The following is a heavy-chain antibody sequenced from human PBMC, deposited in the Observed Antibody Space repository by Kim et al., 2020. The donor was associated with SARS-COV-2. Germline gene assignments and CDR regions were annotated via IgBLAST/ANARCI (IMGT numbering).Heavy chain of an antibody. V-gene: IGHV3-23*01. CDR3: TKDPSTSSPFYCDY. D-gene: IGHD2-2*01. CDR1: GFTFSNYA. Sequence: GGSLRLSCAASGFTFSNYAMSWVRQAPGKGLEWVSAITGSGGPADYADSVQGRFTISRDNSRNTLYLQMNSLRAEDTALYYCTKDPSTSSPFYCDYWGQGTPVTVSS. CDR2: ITGSGGPA. J-gene: IGHJ4*02.